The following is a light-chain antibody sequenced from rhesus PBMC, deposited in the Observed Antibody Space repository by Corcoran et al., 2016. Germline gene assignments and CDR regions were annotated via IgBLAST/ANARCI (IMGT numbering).Light chain of an antibody. V-gene: IGKV1-22*01. CDR3: LQYSSSRT. CDR2: KAS. J-gene: IGKJ1*01. Sequence: DIQMTQSPSSLSASVGDTVTITCRASQSISSWLAWYQQKPGKAPKLLIYKASSLQSGFPSRFSGSGSVTEFTLTISSLKSEDFATYYCLQYSSSRTFGQGTKVEIK. CDR1: QSISSW.